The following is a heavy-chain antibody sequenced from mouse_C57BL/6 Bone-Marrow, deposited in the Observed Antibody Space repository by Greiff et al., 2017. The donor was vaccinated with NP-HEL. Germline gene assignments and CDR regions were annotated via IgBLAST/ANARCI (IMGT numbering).Heavy chain of an antibody. V-gene: IGHV5-6*01. CDR1: GFTFSSYG. CDR2: ISSGGSYT. Sequence: EVKLVESGGDLVKPGGSLKLSCAASGFTFSSYGMSWVRQTPDKRLEWVATISSGGSYTYYPDSVKGRFTISRDNAKNTLYLQMSSLKSEDTAMYYCARHDDGYYGPDYWGQGTTLTVSS. J-gene: IGHJ2*01. CDR3: ARHDDGYYGPDY. D-gene: IGHD2-3*01.